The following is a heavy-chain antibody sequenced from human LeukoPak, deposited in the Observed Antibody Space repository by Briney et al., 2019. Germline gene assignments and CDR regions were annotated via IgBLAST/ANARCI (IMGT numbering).Heavy chain of an antibody. CDR1: GGSISSHY. Sequence: PSETLSLTCTVSGGSISSHYWSWIRQPPGKGLEWIGYIYYSESTNYNPSLKSRVTISVDTSKNQFSLKLSSVTAADTAVYYCARADIVGATMTFDYWGQGTLVTVSS. V-gene: IGHV4-59*11. CDR3: ARADIVGATMTFDY. J-gene: IGHJ4*02. D-gene: IGHD1-26*01. CDR2: IYYSEST.